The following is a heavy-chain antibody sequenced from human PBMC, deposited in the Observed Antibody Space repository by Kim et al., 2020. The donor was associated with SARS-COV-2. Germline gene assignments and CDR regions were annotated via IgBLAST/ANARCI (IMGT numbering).Heavy chain of an antibody. CDR3: ARVSHSSGYTFDY. D-gene: IGHD3-22*01. Sequence: ASVKVSCKASGYTFTSYAMHWVRQAPGQRLEWMGWINAGNGNTKYSQKFQGRVTITRDTSASTAYMELSSLRSEDTAVYYCARVSHSSGYTFDYWGQGTLVTVSS. V-gene: IGHV1-3*01. CDR1: GYTFTSYA. J-gene: IGHJ4*02. CDR2: INAGNGNT.